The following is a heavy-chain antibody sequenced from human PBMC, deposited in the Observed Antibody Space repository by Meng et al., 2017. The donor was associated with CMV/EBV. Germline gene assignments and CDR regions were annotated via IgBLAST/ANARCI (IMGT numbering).Heavy chain of an antibody. CDR2: IYYSGST. Sequence: SETLSLTCTVSGGSISSSSYYWGWIRQPPGKGLEWIGYIYYSGSTNYNPSLKSRVTISVDTSKNQFSLKLSSVTAADTAVYYCARQEPGSYYAGAFDIWGQGTMVTVSS. CDR3: ARQEPGSYYAGAFDI. J-gene: IGHJ3*02. D-gene: IGHD1-26*01. V-gene: IGHV4-61*05. CDR1: GGSISSSSYY.